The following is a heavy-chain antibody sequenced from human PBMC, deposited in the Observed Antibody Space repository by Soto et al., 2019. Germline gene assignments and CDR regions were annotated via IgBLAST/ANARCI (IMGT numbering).Heavy chain of an antibody. Sequence: QVQLVQSGAEVKKPGSSAKVSCKASGGTLSSYAISWVRQAPGQGLEWMGGIIPIFGTANYAQKFQGRVAISADKSTSTAYMGLRSLRSVDTGVYYCGRMGGGTVTAPFDYWGQGTLVTVSS. CDR3: GRMGGGTVTAPFDY. D-gene: IGHD2-21*02. CDR1: GGTLSSYA. J-gene: IGHJ4*02. V-gene: IGHV1-69*06. CDR2: IIPIFGTA.